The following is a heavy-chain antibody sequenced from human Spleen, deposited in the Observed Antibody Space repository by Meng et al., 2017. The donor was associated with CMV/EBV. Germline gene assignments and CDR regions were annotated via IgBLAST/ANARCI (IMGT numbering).Heavy chain of an antibody. CDR3: ARLPVDSSFFMQEFYFDY. D-gene: IGHD2/OR15-2a*01. CDR1: GFTVSTNF. V-gene: IGHV3-53*01. J-gene: IGHJ4*02. Sequence: GESLKISCAASGFTVSTNFMTWVRQAPGKGLEWVALIYSGGSTYYVDSVKGRFTISRDNAKKSLYLQMNSLRADDTAMFYCARLPVDSSFFMQEFYFDYWGQGTLVTVSS. CDR2: IYSGGST.